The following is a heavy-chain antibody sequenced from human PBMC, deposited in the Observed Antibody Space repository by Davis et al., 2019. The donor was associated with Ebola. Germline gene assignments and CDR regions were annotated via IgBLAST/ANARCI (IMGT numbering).Heavy chain of an antibody. CDR1: GFTFSNYA. CDR3: ARDRQNWNSPYVDY. CDR2: ISYDGSNK. J-gene: IGHJ4*02. D-gene: IGHD1-7*01. Sequence: PGGSLRLSCAASGFTFSNYAMHWVRQAPGKGLEWVAVISYDGSNKYYADSVKGRFTISRDNSKNTLYLQMNSLRAEDTAVYYCARDRQNWNSPYVDYWGQGTLVTVSS. V-gene: IGHV3-30-3*01.